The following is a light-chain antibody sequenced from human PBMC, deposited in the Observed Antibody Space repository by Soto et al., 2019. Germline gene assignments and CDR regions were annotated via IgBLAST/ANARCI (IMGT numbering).Light chain of an antibody. V-gene: IGKV1-9*01. J-gene: IGKJ5*01. CDR1: QGISSY. CDR3: QQLSGYPIT. CDR2: AAS. Sequence: IQLTQSPSALAAPVGGGVTSTCRASQGISSYLAWYQQKSGKAPKLLIYAASTLQSGVPARFSGSGSGTDVTLTISSLQPEDAATYYCQQLSGYPITFGQGRRREIK.